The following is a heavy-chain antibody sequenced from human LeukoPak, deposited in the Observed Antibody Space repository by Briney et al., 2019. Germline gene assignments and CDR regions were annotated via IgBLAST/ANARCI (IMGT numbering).Heavy chain of an antibody. D-gene: IGHD1-1*01. V-gene: IGHV4-39*07. CDR1: GDSFSSDSHY. J-gene: IGHJ4*02. CDR3: ARGPLDKGGFDF. Sequence: SETLSLSCTVSGDSFSSDSHYWAWIRQPPGKGLEWIGSFSYSGTTYFNPSLKSRITVSVDTFTDQFSLKLNSMTAADTAVYFCARGPLDKGGFDFWGQGTLVVVST. CDR2: FSYSGTT.